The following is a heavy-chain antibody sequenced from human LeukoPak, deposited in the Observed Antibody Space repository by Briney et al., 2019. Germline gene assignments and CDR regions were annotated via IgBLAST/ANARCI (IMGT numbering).Heavy chain of an antibody. CDR2: IYYSGST. CDR1: GGTISSIGYH. V-gene: IGHV4-39*01. J-gene: IGHJ4*02. Sequence: AETLSLTCTVSGGTISSIGYHWGWIRQPPGKGLEWIGSIYYSGSTYFNPPLRSRVTITVDTSKNQCSLKLTSVTAADTAVYYCARRGDYWGQGTLVTVSS. CDR3: ARRGDY.